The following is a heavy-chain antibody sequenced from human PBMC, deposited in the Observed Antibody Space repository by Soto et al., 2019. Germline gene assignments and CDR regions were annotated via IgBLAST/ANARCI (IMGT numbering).Heavy chain of an antibody. V-gene: IGHV4-34*01. J-gene: IGHJ5*02. CDR1: GGSFSGYY. D-gene: IGHD3-22*01. Sequence: SETLSLTCAVYGGSFSGYYWSWIRQPPGKGLEWIGEINHSGSTNYNPSLKSRVTISVDTSKNQFSLKLSSVTAADTAVYYCARVVTMIVVAPAGWFDPWGQGTLVTVSS. CDR3: ARVVTMIVVAPAGWFDP. CDR2: INHSGST.